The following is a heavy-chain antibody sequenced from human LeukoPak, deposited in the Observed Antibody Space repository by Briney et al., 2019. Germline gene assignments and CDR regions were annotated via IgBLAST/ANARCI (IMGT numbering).Heavy chain of an antibody. D-gene: IGHD4-17*01. Sequence: PSETLSLTCTVSGGSISSSSYYWGWIRQPPGKGLEWIGSIYYSGSTYYNPSLKSRVTISVDTSKNQFSLKLSSVTAADTAVYYCARANDYGDYAGQNWFDPWGQGTLVTVSS. CDR2: IYYSGST. J-gene: IGHJ5*02. CDR1: GGSISSSSYY. CDR3: ARANDYGDYAGQNWFDP. V-gene: IGHV4-39*07.